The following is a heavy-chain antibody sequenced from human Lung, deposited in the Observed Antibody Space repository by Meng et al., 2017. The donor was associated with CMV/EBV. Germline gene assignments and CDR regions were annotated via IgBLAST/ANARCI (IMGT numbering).Heavy chain of an antibody. D-gene: IGHD2-2*01. CDR1: GGTFSSYA. V-gene: IGHV1-69*05. CDR3: ASYSYHFLGYCTPTNCQGSVQFDY. Sequence: SVKVSCKASGGTFSSYAISWVRQAPGQGLEWMGGIIPIFGRTHYAQKFQGRVTITTDDSTSTAYMELSSLSSEDTALYYCASYSYHFLGYCTPTNCQGSVQFDYWGQGRLVIVSS. J-gene: IGHJ4*02. CDR2: IIPIFGRT.